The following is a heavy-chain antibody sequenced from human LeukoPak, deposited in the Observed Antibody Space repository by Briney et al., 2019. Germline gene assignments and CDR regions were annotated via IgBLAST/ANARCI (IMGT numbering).Heavy chain of an antibody. V-gene: IGHV4-34*01. CDR2: INHSGST. CDR3: ARDGYGSSWYRTHNWFDP. CDR1: GGSFSGYY. D-gene: IGHD6-13*01. J-gene: IGHJ5*02. Sequence: PSETLSLTCAVYGGSFSGYYWSWIRQPPGKGLEWIGEINHSGSTNYNPSLKSRVTISVDTSKDQFSLKLSSVTAADTAVYYCARDGYGSSWYRTHNWFDPWGQGTLVTVSS.